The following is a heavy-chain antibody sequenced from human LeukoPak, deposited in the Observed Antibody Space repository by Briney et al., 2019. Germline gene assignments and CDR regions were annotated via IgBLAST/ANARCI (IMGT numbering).Heavy chain of an antibody. CDR1: GGSVNNYY. V-gene: IGHV4-59*02. D-gene: IGHD5-12*01. CDR3: ARAGSGYYVLDH. Sequence: PSETLSLTCTVSGGSVNNYYWNWIRQPPGKGLEWIGYIYYSGNTDSNPSLKSRVTISVDTSKNQFSLNLRSVTAADTAVYYCARAGSGYYVLDHWGQGTLVTVSS. J-gene: IGHJ4*02. CDR2: IYYSGNT.